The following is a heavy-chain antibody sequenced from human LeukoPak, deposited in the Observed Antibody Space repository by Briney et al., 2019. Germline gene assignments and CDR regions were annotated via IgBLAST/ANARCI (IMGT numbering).Heavy chain of an antibody. Sequence: GSSVKVSCKASGGTFSSYAISWVRQAPGQGLEWMGGIIPIFGTANYAQKFQGRVTITADESTSTAYMELSSLRSKDTAVYYCARETEGGGTTVTIPSPFDYWGQGTLVTVSS. J-gene: IGHJ4*02. D-gene: IGHD4-17*01. CDR3: ARETEGGGTTVTIPSPFDY. V-gene: IGHV1-69*01. CDR2: IIPIFGTA. CDR1: GGTFSSYA.